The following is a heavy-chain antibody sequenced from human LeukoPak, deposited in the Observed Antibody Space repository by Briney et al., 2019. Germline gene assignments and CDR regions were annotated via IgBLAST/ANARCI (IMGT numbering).Heavy chain of an antibody. CDR1: GFTFSSYS. J-gene: IGHJ6*03. D-gene: IGHD2-21*01. CDR3: ASASSTYCGRDCYSLYRHMDV. V-gene: IGHV3-30-3*01. CDR2: ISTDGSNK. Sequence: PGGSLRLSCAASGFTFSSYSLYWVRQAPGKGLEWVAVISTDGSNKYYADFVKGRFTISRDNSKNTLYLQMSSLGTEDTAVYHCASASSTYCGRDCYSLYRHMDVWGKGTTVTVSS.